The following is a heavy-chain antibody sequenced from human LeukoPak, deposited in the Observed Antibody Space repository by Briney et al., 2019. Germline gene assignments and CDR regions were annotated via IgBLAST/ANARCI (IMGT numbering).Heavy chain of an antibody. CDR1: GFTVTSNS. V-gene: IGHV3-23*01. CDR2: ISGTGGST. CDR3: AKVVAGNIDYYFDY. J-gene: IGHJ4*02. D-gene: IGHD2/OR15-2a*01. Sequence: GGSLRLSCAASGFTVTSNSMSWVRQAPGKGLEWVAGISGTGGSTHYADSVKGRFTISRDNSKNTVYLQMRNLRVEHTAVYYCAKVVAGNIDYYFDYWGQGILVAVSS.